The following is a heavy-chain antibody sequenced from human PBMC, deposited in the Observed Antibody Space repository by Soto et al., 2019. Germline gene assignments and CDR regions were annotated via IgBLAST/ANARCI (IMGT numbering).Heavy chain of an antibody. CDR1: GGTFSSYA. Sequence: QVQLVQSGAEVKKPGSSVKVSCKASGGTFSSYAISWVRQAPGQGLEWMGGIIPIFGTANYAQKFQGRVTITADKSTSTAYMELRSLRSEDTAVYYCARSPSGYSYGNYHFDYWGQGTLVTVSS. V-gene: IGHV1-69*06. D-gene: IGHD5-18*01. J-gene: IGHJ4*02. CDR2: IIPIFGTA. CDR3: ARSPSGYSYGNYHFDY.